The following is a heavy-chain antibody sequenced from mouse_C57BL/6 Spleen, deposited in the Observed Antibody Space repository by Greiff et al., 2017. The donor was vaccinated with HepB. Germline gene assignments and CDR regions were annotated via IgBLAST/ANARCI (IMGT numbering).Heavy chain of an antibody. CDR2: ISDGGSYT. Sequence: EVQLQESGGGLVKPGGSLKLSCAASGFTFSSYAMSWVRQTPEKRLEWVATISDGGSYTYYPDNVKGRFTISRDNAKNNLYLQMSHLKSEDTAMYYCAKLWLRKIYWGQGTLVTVSA. V-gene: IGHV5-4*01. CDR3: AKLWLRKIY. D-gene: IGHD2-2*01. J-gene: IGHJ3*01. CDR1: GFTFSSYA.